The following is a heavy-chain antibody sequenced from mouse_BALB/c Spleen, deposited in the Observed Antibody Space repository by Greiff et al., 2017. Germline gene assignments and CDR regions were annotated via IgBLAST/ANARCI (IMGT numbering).Heavy chain of an antibody. V-gene: IGHV14-3*02. J-gene: IGHJ2*01. CDR2: IDTANGNT. D-gene: IGHD2-2*01. Sequence: EVQLHQSGAELVKPGASVKLSCTASGFNIKDTYMHWVKQRPEQGLEWIGRIDTANGNTKYDPKFQGKATITADTSSNTAYLQLSSLTSEDTAVYYCATWNYYGSFFDYWGQGTTLTVSS. CDR3: ATWNYYGSFFDY. CDR1: GFNIKDTY.